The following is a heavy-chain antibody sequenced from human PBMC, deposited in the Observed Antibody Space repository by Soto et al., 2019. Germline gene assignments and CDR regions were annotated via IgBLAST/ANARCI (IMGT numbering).Heavy chain of an antibody. J-gene: IGHJ6*04. Sequence: KGAWKGSVGGLSRDVGSWVRQDQGQGLEWMGGIIPIFGTANYAQKFQGRVTITADESTSTAYMELSSLRSEDTAVYYCARGGAAAGPPPSSGMDVWGNRTTDTSPQ. CDR2: IIPIFGTA. CDR1: VGGLSRDV. D-gene: IGHD6-13*01. CDR3: ARGGAAAGPPPSSGMDV. V-gene: IGHV1-69*01.